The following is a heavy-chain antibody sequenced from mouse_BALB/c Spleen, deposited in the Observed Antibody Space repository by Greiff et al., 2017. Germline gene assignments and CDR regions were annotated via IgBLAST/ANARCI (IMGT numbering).Heavy chain of an antibody. CDR3: VRHSATGGDDMDY. D-gene: IGHD6-1*01. V-gene: IGHV1-80*01. J-gene: IGHJ4*01. Sequence: VQLQESGAELVRPGSSVKISCKASGYAFTSYWMHWVKQRPGQGLEWIGQIYPGDGDTNYNGKFKGKATLTADKSSSTAYMQLSSLTSEDSAVYFGVRHSATGGDDMDYGGQGTSVTVSS. CDR1: GYAFTSYW. CDR2: IYPGDGDT.